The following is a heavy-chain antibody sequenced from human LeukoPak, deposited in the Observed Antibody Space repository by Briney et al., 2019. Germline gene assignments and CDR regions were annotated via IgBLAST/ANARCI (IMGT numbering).Heavy chain of an antibody. J-gene: IGHJ3*02. CDR1: GFTFSTYA. CDR2: ISGSGGST. CDR3: ARPLGSWDAFDI. Sequence: GGSLRLSCAASGFTFSTYAMTWVRQSPGKGLEWVSAISGSGGSTYYADSLKGRFTISRDNSKNTLCLQMNSLRVEDTAVYYCARPLGSWDAFDIWGQGTMVTVSS. V-gene: IGHV3-23*01.